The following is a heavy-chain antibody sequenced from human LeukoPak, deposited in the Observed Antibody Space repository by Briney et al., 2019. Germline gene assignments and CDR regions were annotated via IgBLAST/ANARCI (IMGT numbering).Heavy chain of an antibody. CDR2: INPNSGGT. Sequence: ASVKVSCKASGYTFTSYGISWVRQAPGQGLEWMGWINPNSGGTNYAQKFQGRVTMTRDTSISTAYMELSRLRSDDTAVYYCVRDYRLGWFDPWGQGTLVTVSS. V-gene: IGHV1-2*02. CDR3: VRDYRLGWFDP. D-gene: IGHD3-16*02. CDR1: GYTFTSYG. J-gene: IGHJ5*02.